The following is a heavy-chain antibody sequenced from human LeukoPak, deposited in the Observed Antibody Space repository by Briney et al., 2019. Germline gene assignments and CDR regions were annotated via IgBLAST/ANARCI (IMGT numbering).Heavy chain of an antibody. D-gene: IGHD6-19*01. CDR2: ISSSSSYI. CDR3: ARDLIAVAGTDP. V-gene: IGHV3-21*01. Sequence: GRSLRLSCAASGFTFSSYGMHWVRQAPGKGLEWVSSISSSSSYIYYADSVKGRFTISRDNAKNSLYLQMNSLRAEDTAVYYCARDLIAVAGTDPWGQGTLVTVSS. CDR1: GFTFSSYG. J-gene: IGHJ5*02.